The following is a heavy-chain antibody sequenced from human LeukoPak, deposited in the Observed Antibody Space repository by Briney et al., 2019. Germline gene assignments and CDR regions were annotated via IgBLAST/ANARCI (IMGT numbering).Heavy chain of an antibody. J-gene: IGHJ6*02. CDR3: ARGGVVAATKSFFYYYDLDV. D-gene: IGHD2-15*01. CDR2: INTDGSSI. Sequence: GGSLRLSCAASEFRFGSFWMYWVRQVPGKGLVWVSTINTDGSSIYYADSVKGRFTTSRDNAKHTLYLQMNNLRVDDTAVYYCARGGVVAATKSFFYYYDLDVWGQGTAVTVSS. CDR1: EFRFGSFW. V-gene: IGHV3-74*01.